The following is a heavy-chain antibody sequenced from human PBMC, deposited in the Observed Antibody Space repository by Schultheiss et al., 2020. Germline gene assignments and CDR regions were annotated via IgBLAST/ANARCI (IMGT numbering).Heavy chain of an antibody. D-gene: IGHD3-10*01. Sequence: SETLSLTCTVSGASISTFSTYYWGWIRQPPGKGLEWIGYVYYNGNTDYNPSLKSRVTMSVDTSKNQFSLKLSSVTAADTAVYYCARDLPGNWFDPWGQGTLVTVSS. CDR1: GASISTFSTYY. V-gene: IGHV4-61*01. J-gene: IGHJ5*02. CDR2: VYYNGNT. CDR3: ARDLPGNWFDP.